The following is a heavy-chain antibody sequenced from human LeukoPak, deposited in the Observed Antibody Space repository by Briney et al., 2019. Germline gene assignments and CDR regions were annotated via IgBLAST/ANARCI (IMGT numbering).Heavy chain of an antibody. V-gene: IGHV3-23*01. CDR3: AKDRYYYDSSGYPDY. D-gene: IGHD3-22*01. CDR1: GFTFSSYA. Sequence: TGGSLRLSCAASGFTFSSYAMSWVRQAPGKGLEWVSAISGSGGSTYYADSVKGRFTISRDNSKNTLYLQMNSLGAEDTAVYYCAKDRYYYDSSGYPDYWGQGTLVTVSS. J-gene: IGHJ4*02. CDR2: ISGSGGST.